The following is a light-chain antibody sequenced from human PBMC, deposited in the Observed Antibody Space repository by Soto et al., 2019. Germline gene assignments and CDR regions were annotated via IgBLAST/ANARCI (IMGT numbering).Light chain of an antibody. CDR3: SSYAVSNILSVV. J-gene: IGLJ2*01. Sequence: SVLTQPPSASGSPGQSVTISCTGTSSDVGGYNYVSSFQQHPGNAPKLMIYEVSKGPSGVPERFSRSKSGNTPSLTVSGLQAEDEADYYCSSYAVSNILSVVFGGGTKLTVL. V-gene: IGLV2-8*01. CDR1: SSDVGGYNY. CDR2: EVS.